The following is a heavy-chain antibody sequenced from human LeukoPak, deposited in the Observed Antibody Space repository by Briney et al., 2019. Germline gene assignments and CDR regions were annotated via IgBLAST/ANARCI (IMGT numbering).Heavy chain of an antibody. CDR1: GDSVSSNSAA. CDR2: TYYRSKWYN. V-gene: IGHV6-1*01. Sequence: SQTLSLTCAISGDSVSSNSAAWNWIRRSPSRGLEWLGRTYYRSKWYNDYAVSVKSRITINPDTSKNQFSLQLNSLTAADTAVYYCARVGESYYGGRVFDYWGQGTLVTVSS. D-gene: IGHD1-26*01. CDR3: ARVGESYYGGRVFDY. J-gene: IGHJ4*02.